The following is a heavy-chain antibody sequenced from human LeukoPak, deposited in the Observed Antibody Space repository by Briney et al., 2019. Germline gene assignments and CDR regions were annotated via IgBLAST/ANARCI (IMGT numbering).Heavy chain of an antibody. CDR2: IYPGGSDT. CDR1: GYSFISYY. V-gene: IGHV5-51*01. D-gene: IGHD6-13*01. Sequence: GESLKISCEGSGYSFISYYIGWVRQMPGKGLEWVGIIYPGGSDTRYSPSFQGQVTISADKSISTAYLQWSSLKASDTAMYYCARLWYSSSSRYFDYWGQGTLVTVSS. J-gene: IGHJ4*02. CDR3: ARLWYSSSSRYFDY.